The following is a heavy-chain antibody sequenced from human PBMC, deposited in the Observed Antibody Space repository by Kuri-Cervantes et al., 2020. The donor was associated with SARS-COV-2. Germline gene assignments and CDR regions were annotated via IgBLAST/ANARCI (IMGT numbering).Heavy chain of an antibody. CDR1: GGSISSYY. Sequence: SETLSLTCTVSGGSISSYYWSWILQPAGKGLELIGRIYTSGSTNYNPSLKSRVTMSVDTSKNQFSLKLSSVTSADTAVYYCAREAGNWNYWYSDYWVQGTLVTVSS. D-gene: IGHD1-7*01. CDR2: IYTSGST. V-gene: IGHV4-4*07. J-gene: IGHJ4*02. CDR3: AREAGNWNYWYSDY.